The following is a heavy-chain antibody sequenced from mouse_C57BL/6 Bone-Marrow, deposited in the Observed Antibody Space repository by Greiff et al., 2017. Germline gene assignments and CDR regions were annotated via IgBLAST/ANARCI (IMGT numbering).Heavy chain of an antibody. D-gene: IGHD1-1*01. J-gene: IGHJ1*03. Sequence: DVMLVESGGGLVKPGGSLKLSCASSGFTFSDYGMHWVRQAPEKGLEWVAYISSGSSTIYYADTVKGRFTISRDNAKNTLFLQMTSLRSEDTAMYYCASLYYYGKGYFDVWGTGTTVTVSS. CDR3: ASLYYYGKGYFDV. CDR2: ISSGSSTI. CDR1: GFTFSDYG. V-gene: IGHV5-17*01.